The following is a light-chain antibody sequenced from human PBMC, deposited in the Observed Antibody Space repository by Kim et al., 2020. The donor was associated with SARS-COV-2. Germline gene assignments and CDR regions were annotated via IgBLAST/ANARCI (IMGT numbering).Light chain of an antibody. CDR3: QSADSSGTWV. CDR1: TLPKQY. V-gene: IGLV3-25*03. Sequence: VSPGQTARITCSGDTLPKQYAYWYQQKPGQAPLVVIYEDNERPSGIPERFSGSSSGTTVTLTISGVQAEDEADYYCQSADSSGTWVFGGGTQLTVL. CDR2: EDN. J-gene: IGLJ3*02.